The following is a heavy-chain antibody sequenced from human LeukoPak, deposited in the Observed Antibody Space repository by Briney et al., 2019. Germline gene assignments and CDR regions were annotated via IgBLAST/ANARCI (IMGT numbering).Heavy chain of an antibody. D-gene: IGHD6-13*01. CDR3: ARGESAAGDASEFAY. J-gene: IGHJ4*02. CDR2: ITSRSSSI. Sequence: GGSLRLSCAASGFTFSSYSMNWVRQAPGKGLEWVSSITSRSSSIYYADSVKGRFTISRDNAKNSLYLHMHSLRAEDTAVYYCARGESAAGDASEFAYWGQGILVTVSS. CDR1: GFTFSSYS. V-gene: IGHV3-21*01.